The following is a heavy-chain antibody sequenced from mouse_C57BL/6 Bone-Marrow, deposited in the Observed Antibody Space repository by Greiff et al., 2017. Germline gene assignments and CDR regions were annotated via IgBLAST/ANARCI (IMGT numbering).Heavy chain of an antibody. CDR3: ARERDYYGSSPYWYFDV. CDR2: IDPSDSYT. J-gene: IGHJ1*03. Sequence: QVQLKQSGAELVKPGASVKLSCKASGYTFTSYWMQWVKQRPGQGLEWIGEIDPSDSYTNYNQKFKGKATLTVDTSSSTAYMQLSSLTSEDSAVYYCARERDYYGSSPYWYFDVWGTGTTVTVSS. CDR1: GYTFTSYW. D-gene: IGHD1-1*01. V-gene: IGHV1-50*01.